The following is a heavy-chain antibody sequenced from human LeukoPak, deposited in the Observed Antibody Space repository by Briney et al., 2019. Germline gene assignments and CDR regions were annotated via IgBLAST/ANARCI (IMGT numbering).Heavy chain of an antibody. Sequence: SETLSLTCTVSGGSISSYYWSWIRQPPGKGLEWIGYIYYSGSTNYNPSLKSRVTISVDTSKNQFSLKLSSVTAADTAVYYCARPAVAGTNLVAFDIWGQGTMVTVSS. D-gene: IGHD6-19*01. CDR3: ARPAVAGTNLVAFDI. V-gene: IGHV4-59*08. CDR1: GGSISSYY. J-gene: IGHJ3*02. CDR2: IYYSGST.